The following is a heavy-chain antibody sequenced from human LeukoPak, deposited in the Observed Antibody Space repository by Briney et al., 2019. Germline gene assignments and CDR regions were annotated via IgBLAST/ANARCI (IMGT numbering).Heavy chain of an antibody. CDR1: GGSFSGYY. CDR3: ARVRGYGSGSYHRIGPNDY. J-gene: IGHJ4*02. Sequence: SETLSLTCAVYGGSFSGYYWSWIRQPPGKGLEWIGEINHSGSTNYNPSLKSRVTISVDTSKNQFSLKLSSVTAADTAAYYCARVRGYGSGSYHRIGPNDYWGQGTLVTVSS. CDR2: INHSGST. D-gene: IGHD3-10*01. V-gene: IGHV4-34*01.